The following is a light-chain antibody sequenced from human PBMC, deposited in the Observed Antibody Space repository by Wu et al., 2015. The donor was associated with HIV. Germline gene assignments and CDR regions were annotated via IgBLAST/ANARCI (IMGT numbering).Light chain of an antibody. CDR3: QQYNSYPYT. J-gene: IGKJ2*01. CDR2: EAS. V-gene: IGKV1-5*03. Sequence: DIQMTRSPSTLSTSVGDRVTITCRASQSIRSWLAWYQQKPGKAPNLLIYEASSLESGVPSRFSGSGSGTQFTLTISSLQPDDFATYYCQQYNSYPYTFGQGTKLEIK. CDR1: QSIRSW.